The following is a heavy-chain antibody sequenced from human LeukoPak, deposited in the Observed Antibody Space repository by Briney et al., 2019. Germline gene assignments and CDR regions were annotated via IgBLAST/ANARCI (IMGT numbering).Heavy chain of an antibody. CDR2: ITSSSSYI. CDR1: GFTFSSYT. Sequence: KAGGSLRLSCAASGFTFSSYTMNWVRQAPGKGPEWVSSITSSSSYIYYADSVKGRFTISRDNARNSLYLQMNSLRAEDTAVYYCARNKKGDRYTYGHDYWGQGTLVTVSS. J-gene: IGHJ4*02. D-gene: IGHD5-18*01. V-gene: IGHV3-21*01. CDR3: ARNKKGDRYTYGHDY.